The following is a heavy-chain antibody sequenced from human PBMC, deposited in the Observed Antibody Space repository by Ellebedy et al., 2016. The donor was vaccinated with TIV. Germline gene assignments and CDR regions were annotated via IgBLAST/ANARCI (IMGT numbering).Heavy chain of an antibody. Sequence: PGGSLRLSCAASGFTFSTYAMSWVRQAPGRGLEWVSGFGVSGDTAYYTDSVKGRFTISRDNSRNTLYLQMNSLRAGDSAIYYCGRDAVTGNGKWDCLDPWGQGTLVTVSS. J-gene: IGHJ5*02. CDR3: GRDAVTGNGKWDCLDP. D-gene: IGHD7-27*01. CDR1: GFTFSTYA. V-gene: IGHV3-23*01. CDR2: FGVSGDTA.